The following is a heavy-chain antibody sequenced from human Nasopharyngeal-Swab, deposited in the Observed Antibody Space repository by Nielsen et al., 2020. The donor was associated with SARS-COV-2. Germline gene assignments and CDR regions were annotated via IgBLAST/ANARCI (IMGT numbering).Heavy chain of an antibody. J-gene: IGHJ5*02. CDR2: IIPIFGTA. Sequence: SVKVSCKASGCTFSSYAISWVRPPPGQGLDWMGGIIPIFGTAHYAQKFQDRVTITADKSTSTAYMELSSLRSEETAVYYCARGRWDDSSGYYYPRGRYSWFDPWGQGTLVTVSS. D-gene: IGHD3-22*01. V-gene: IGHV1-69*06. CDR3: ARGRWDDSSGYYYPRGRYSWFDP. CDR1: GCTFSSYA.